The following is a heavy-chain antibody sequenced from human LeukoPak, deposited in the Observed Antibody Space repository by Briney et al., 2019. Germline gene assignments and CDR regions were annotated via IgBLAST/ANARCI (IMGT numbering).Heavy chain of an antibody. Sequence: GGSLRLSCAASGVTFGDYAMHWVRQAPGKGLEWVSGISWNSGSIGYADSVKGRFTISRDNAKNSLYLQMNSLRAEDMALYYCAKARDRWDDAFDIWGQGTMVTVSS. CDR3: AKARDRWDDAFDI. CDR2: ISWNSGSI. D-gene: IGHD1-26*01. CDR1: GVTFGDYA. J-gene: IGHJ3*02. V-gene: IGHV3-9*03.